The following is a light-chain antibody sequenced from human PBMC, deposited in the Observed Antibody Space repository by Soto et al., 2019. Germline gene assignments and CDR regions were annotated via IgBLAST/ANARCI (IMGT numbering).Light chain of an antibody. V-gene: IGLV2-18*02. CDR1: SSDVGSYNR. CDR2: EVS. CDR3: SSYTSSSTLYV. J-gene: IGLJ1*01. Sequence: QSALTQPPSVSGSPGQSVTISCTGTSSDVGSYNRVSWYQQPPGTAPKLMIYEVSNRPSGVPDRFSGSKSGNTASLTISGLQAEDDADYYCSSYTSSSTLYVFVTGTKLTVL.